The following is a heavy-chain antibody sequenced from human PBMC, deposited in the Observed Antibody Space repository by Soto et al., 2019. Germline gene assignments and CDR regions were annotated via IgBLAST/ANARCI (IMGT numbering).Heavy chain of an antibody. CDR2: IYHSGST. D-gene: IGHD3-3*01. CDR1: GGSISSSNW. CDR3: ARKGYDSWSGYYTASDSFDI. J-gene: IGHJ3*02. V-gene: IGHV4-4*02. Sequence: SETLALSCAVSGGSISSSNWWSWVRHPPGKVLEWIGEIYHSGSTNYNPSIKSRVNISVDKSKNQFSMKLSSVNAADTAVYYCARKGYDSWSGYYTASDSFDIWGQGTMVT.